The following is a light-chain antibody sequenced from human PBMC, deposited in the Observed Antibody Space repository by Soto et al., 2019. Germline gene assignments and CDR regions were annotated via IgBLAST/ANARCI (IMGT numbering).Light chain of an antibody. CDR3: QPLDDYRYS. CDR2: AAS. CDR1: QAISSS. V-gene: IGKV1-9*01. Sequence: DIQLTQSPSFLSASVGDRVTITCRASQAISSSLAWYQHNPGKAPKLLIYAASTLQNGVPSRFSGTGSGTEFTLTISGLQPEDFAPDYCQPLDDYRYSFGQGTKVEIK. J-gene: IGKJ2*01.